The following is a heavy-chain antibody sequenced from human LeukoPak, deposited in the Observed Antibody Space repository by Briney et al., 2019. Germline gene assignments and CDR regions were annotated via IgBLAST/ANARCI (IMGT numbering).Heavy chain of an antibody. Sequence: SVKVSCKASGGTFSSYTIAWVRQVPGQGLEWLGGIIPLFGSANYAQKFQGRVTITADESTSTAYMELSSLRSEDTAVYYCATPPTGTTTTGEFYFDSWGQGTLVTVSA. CDR3: ATPPTGTTTTGEFYFDS. CDR1: GGTFSSYT. CDR2: IIPLFGSA. J-gene: IGHJ4*02. V-gene: IGHV1-69*13. D-gene: IGHD1-1*01.